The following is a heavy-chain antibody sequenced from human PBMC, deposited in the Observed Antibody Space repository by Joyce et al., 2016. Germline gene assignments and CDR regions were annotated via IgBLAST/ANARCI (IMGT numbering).Heavy chain of an antibody. CDR1: GLTFSSYS. D-gene: IGHD2-8*01. V-gene: IGHV3-21*01. Sequence: EVQLVESGGGLVKPGGSLRLSCAASGLTFSSYSMSWVSQAPGKGLEWVSSLSSSSSYIKYTDSVKGRFTISRDNAKNSLYLQMNSLRVEDTAVYYCARSSYTNGIFDYWGQGTLVTVSS. CDR3: ARSSYTNGIFDY. CDR2: LSSSSSYI. J-gene: IGHJ4*02.